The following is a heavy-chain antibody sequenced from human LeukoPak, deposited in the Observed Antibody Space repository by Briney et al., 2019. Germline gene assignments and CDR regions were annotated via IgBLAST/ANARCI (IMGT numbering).Heavy chain of an antibody. CDR2: FYYSGST. Sequence: SETLSLTCTVSGGSISSYYWSWIQQPPGKGLEWIGFFYYSGSTNYNPSLKSRVTMSVDPSKNHFYLKLSSVTAADTAVYYCASGRPLGFDYWGQGTLVTVSS. D-gene: IGHD1-26*01. J-gene: IGHJ4*02. V-gene: IGHV4-59*01. CDR3: ASGRPLGFDY. CDR1: GGSISSYY.